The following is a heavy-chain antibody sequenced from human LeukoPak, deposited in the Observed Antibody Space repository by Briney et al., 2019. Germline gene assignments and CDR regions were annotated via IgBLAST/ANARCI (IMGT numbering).Heavy chain of an antibody. CDR2: IIPIFGTA. J-gene: IGHJ3*02. CDR3: ARPTLTGYCNDAFDI. V-gene: IGHV1-69*13. CDR1: GGTFSSYA. D-gene: IGHD3-9*01. Sequence: SVKVSCKASGGTFSSYAISWVRQAPGQGLEWMGGIIPIFGTANYAQKFQGRVTITADESTSTAYMELSSLRSEDTAVYYCARPTLTGYCNDAFDIWGQGTMVTVSS.